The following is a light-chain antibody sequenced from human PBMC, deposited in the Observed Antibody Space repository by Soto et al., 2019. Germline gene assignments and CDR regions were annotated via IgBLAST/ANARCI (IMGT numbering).Light chain of an antibody. CDR2: KAS. CDR1: QSISSW. V-gene: IGKV1-5*03. J-gene: IGKJ4*01. Sequence: DIQMTQSPSSVSASVGDRVTSACRGSQSISSWLAWYQQKPGKAPKLLIYKASSLESGVPSRFSGSGSGTEFTLTISSLQPDDFATYYCQQYNSYSPLTFGGGTKVDI. CDR3: QQYNSYSPLT.